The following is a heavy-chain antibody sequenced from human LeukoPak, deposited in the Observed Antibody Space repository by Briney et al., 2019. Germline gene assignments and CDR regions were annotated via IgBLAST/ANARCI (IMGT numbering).Heavy chain of an antibody. CDR1: GGSISGYY. V-gene: IGHV4-59*01. Sequence: SETLSLTCTVSGGSISGYYWSWIRQPPGKALEWIGYVFYSGNTKYNPSLKSRVTISLDTSKNQFSLKLTSVTAADTAVYYCARGTNIGAGNYDSWGQGTLVIVSS. J-gene: IGHJ4*02. CDR3: ARGTNIGAGNYDS. D-gene: IGHD5-12*01. CDR2: VFYSGNT.